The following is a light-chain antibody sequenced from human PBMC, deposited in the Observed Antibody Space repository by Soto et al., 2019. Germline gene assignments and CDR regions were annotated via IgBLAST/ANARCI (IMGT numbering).Light chain of an antibody. Sequence: QSVLTQPPSVSAAPGQKVTISCSGSSSNIGNNFVSWYQQLPGTAPKLLIYVNNKRTSGFPDRFSASRSGTSATLGITGLQTGDEADYYCGTWDNSLSAVVFGGGTKVTVL. V-gene: IGLV1-51*01. CDR2: VNN. CDR1: SSNIGNNF. J-gene: IGLJ2*01. CDR3: GTWDNSLSAVV.